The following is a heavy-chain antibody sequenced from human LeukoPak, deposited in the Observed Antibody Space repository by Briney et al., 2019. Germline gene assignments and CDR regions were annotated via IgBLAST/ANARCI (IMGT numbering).Heavy chain of an antibody. CDR1: GFTFSNAW. J-gene: IGHJ4*02. CDR3: ATGGYFFDY. V-gene: IGHV3-15*01. Sequence: PGGSLRLSCAASGFTFSNAWMNRVRQAPGKGLKWVGRMKSNPDGGATDYAAPVKGRFTISRDDSKNTVYLQINSLKTEDTAVYYCATGGYFFDYWGQGTLVTVSS. CDR2: MKSNPDGGAT.